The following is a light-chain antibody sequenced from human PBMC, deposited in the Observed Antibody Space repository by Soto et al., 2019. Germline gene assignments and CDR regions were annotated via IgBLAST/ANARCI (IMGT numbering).Light chain of an antibody. CDR2: WAS. Sequence: IQLTQSPSSLSASVGDRVTITCQASQDISNYLAWYQQKPGQPPKLLIYWASTRESGVPDRFSGSGSGTDFTLTISSLQAEDVAVYYCQQYYSTPYTFGQGTKVDIK. V-gene: IGKV4-1*01. CDR3: QQYYSTPYT. CDR1: QDISNY. J-gene: IGKJ2*01.